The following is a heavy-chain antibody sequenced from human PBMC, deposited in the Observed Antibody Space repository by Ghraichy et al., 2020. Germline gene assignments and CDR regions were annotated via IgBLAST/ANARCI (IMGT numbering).Heavy chain of an antibody. CDR1: GGSISSSSYY. J-gene: IGHJ4*02. CDR2: IYYSGST. V-gene: IGHV4-39*01. CDR3: ARQGPVLGPVDY. Sequence: SETLSLTCTVSGGSISSSSYYWGWFRQPPGKELEWIGSIYYSGSTSYNPSLKSRVTISVDTSKNQFSLKLSSVTAAATAVYYCARQGPVLGPVDYWGQGTLVTVSS. D-gene: IGHD3-16*01.